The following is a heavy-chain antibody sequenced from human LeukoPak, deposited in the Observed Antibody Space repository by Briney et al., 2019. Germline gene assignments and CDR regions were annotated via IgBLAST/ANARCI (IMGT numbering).Heavy chain of an antibody. CDR1: EFTFNTNW. CDR3: TSGSYYFDD. Sequence: GGSLRLSCAACEFTFNTNWMHWVRHAPGKGLVWVSRINSDGSRINYADSVKGRFTISRDNAKNTLYLQMNSLRADDTAVYYCTSGSYYFDDWGQGTLVTVSS. D-gene: IGHD3-10*01. CDR2: INSDGSRI. J-gene: IGHJ4*02. V-gene: IGHV3-74*01.